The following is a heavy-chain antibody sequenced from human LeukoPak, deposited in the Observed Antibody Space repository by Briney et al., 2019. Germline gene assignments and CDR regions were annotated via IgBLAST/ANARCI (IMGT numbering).Heavy chain of an antibody. D-gene: IGHD3-10*01. Sequence: GGSLRLSCAASGFTFSSYEMNWVRQAPGKGLEWVSYISSSGSTIYYADSVKGRFTISRDNAKNSLYLQMNSLRAEDTAVYYCARGPGVGSGRWDYMDVWGKGTTVTISS. CDR1: GFTFSSYE. V-gene: IGHV3-48*03. J-gene: IGHJ6*03. CDR3: ARGPGVGSGRWDYMDV. CDR2: ISSSGSTI.